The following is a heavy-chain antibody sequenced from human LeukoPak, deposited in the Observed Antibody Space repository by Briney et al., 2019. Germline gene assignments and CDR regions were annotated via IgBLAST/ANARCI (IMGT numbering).Heavy chain of an antibody. CDR3: ARGGGYPRVGFDP. Sequence: SETLSLTCAVYGGSFSGYYWSWIRQPPGKGLEWIGEINHSGSTNYNPSLKSRVTISVDTSKNQFSLKLSSVTAADTAVYYCARGGGYPRVGFDPWGQGTLVTVSS. CDR1: GGSFSGYY. V-gene: IGHV4-34*01. D-gene: IGHD2-2*01. J-gene: IGHJ5*02. CDR2: INHSGST.